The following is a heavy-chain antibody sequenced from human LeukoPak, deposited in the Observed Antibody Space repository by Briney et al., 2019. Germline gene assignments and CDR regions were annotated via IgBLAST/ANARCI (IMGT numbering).Heavy chain of an antibody. Sequence: ASVKVSCKASGGTFSSYAISWVRQAPGQGLEWMGGIIPIFGTANYAQKFQGRVTITADESTSTAYMELRSLRSDDSAVYYCARDHCTSSACYYDNWFDPWGPGTLVTVSS. D-gene: IGHD2-2*01. CDR1: GGTFSSYA. J-gene: IGHJ5*02. V-gene: IGHV1-69*13. CDR3: ARDHCTSSACYYDNWFDP. CDR2: IIPIFGTA.